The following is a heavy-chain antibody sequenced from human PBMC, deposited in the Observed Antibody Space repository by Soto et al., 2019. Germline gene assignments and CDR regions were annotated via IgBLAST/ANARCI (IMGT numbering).Heavy chain of an antibody. V-gene: IGHV4-39*01. CDR3: ARRIYALVYNWFDP. Sequence: SETLSLTCTVSGGSISSSSYYWGWIRQPPGKGLEWIGSIYYSGSTYYNPSLKSRVTISVDTSKNQFSLKLSSVTAADTAVYYCARRIYALVYNWFDPWGQGTLVTVSS. CDR2: IYYSGST. CDR1: GGSISSSSYY. J-gene: IGHJ5*02. D-gene: IGHD2-8*01.